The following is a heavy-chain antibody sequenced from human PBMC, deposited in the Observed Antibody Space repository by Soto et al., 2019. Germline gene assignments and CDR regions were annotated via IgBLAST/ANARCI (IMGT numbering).Heavy chain of an antibody. CDR1: GYSFTTYW. Sequence: LGESLKISCKGSGYSFTTYWIAWVRQMPGKGLEWVGIFYPGDSDTRYSPSFEGHVTISVDKSISTAFLQWNSLKASDNAIYYCARHSTSATKDYWGQGTLVTVSS. J-gene: IGHJ4*01. CDR3: ARHSTSATKDY. V-gene: IGHV5-51*01. CDR2: FYPGDSDT. D-gene: IGHD1-1*01.